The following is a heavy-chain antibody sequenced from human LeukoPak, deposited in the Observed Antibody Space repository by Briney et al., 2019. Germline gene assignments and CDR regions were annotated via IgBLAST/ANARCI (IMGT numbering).Heavy chain of an antibody. CDR1: GFTFSSYA. V-gene: IGHV3-23*01. Sequence: GGSLRLSCAASGFTFSSYAMSWVRQAPGKGLEWVSAISGSGGSTYYADSVKGRFTISRDNAKNSLYLQMNSLRAEDTAVYYCARVDYYGHWYFDLWGRGTLVTVSS. CDR3: ARVDYYGHWYFDL. D-gene: IGHD3-10*01. CDR2: ISGSGGST. J-gene: IGHJ2*01.